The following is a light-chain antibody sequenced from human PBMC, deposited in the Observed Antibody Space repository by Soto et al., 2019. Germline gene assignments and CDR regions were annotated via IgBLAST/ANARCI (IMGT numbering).Light chain of an antibody. J-gene: IGKJ1*01. CDR2: GAS. Sequence: EIVLTQSPGTLSLSPGERATLSCRASQSISITYLGWYQQKPGQAPRLLIYGASSRATGIPDRFSVSGSGTDFTLTISRLEPEDFAVYYCQQYAYSPWTFGKGTKVDIK. V-gene: IGKV3-20*01. CDR3: QQYAYSPWT. CDR1: QSISITY.